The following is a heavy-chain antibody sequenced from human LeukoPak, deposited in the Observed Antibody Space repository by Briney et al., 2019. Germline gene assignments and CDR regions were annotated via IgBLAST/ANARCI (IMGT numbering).Heavy chain of an antibody. CDR3: VRGSSGTVVRGVAWAWFDP. CDR2: IKPDGSEK. D-gene: IGHD3-10*01. Sequence: GGSLRPSCVASGFTFSNYWMTWVRQAPGKGPEWVANIKPDGSEKHFVDSVRGRFTISRDNAKDSLYLQMNSLRAEDTAVYYCVRGSSGTVVRGVAWAWFDPWGQGTLVTVSS. J-gene: IGHJ5*02. V-gene: IGHV3-7*05. CDR1: GFTFSNYW.